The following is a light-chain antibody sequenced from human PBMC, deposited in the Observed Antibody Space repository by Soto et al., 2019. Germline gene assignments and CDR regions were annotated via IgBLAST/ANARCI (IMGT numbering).Light chain of an antibody. Sequence: EIVMTQXPATLSVSPGERATLSCRASQSVSSNLAWYQQKPGQAPMLLIYGASTRATGIPARFSGSGSGTDFTLTISSLQSEDFAVSYCQQYNNWPYTFGQGTKLEIK. CDR2: GAS. V-gene: IGKV3-15*01. CDR3: QQYNNWPYT. CDR1: QSVSSN. J-gene: IGKJ2*01.